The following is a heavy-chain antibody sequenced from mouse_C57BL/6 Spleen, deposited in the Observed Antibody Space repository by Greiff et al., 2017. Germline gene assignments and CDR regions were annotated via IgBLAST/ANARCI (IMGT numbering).Heavy chain of an antibody. CDR2: IYPGDGDT. CDR1: GYAFSSSW. Sequence: VQLQQSGPELVKPGASVKISCKASGYAFSSSWMNWVKQRPGKGLEWIGRIYPGDGDTNYNGMFKGKATLTADNSSSTAYMQLSSLTSEDSAVYFCARGENWDPYYFDYWGQGTTLTVSS. J-gene: IGHJ2*01. D-gene: IGHD4-1*01. V-gene: IGHV1-82*01. CDR3: ARGENWDPYYFDY.